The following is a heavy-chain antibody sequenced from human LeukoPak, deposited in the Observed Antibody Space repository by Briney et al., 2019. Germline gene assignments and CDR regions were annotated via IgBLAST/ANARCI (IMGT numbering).Heavy chain of an antibody. CDR1: GFTFSPYG. J-gene: IGHJ6*02. CDR3: AKDRSGSSGYYYNYYYGMDV. CDR2: ISYDGSNK. Sequence: PGRSLRLSCAASGFTFSPYGMDWVRQAPGKGLEWVAVISYDGSNKYYGDSVKGRFTISRDNSKNTLYLQMNSLRAEDTAVYYCAKDRSGSSGYYYNYYYGMDVWGQGTTVTVSS. V-gene: IGHV3-30*18. D-gene: IGHD3-22*01.